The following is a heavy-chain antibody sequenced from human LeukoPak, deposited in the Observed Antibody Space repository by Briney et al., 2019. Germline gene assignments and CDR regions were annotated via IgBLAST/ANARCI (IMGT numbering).Heavy chain of an antibody. Sequence: PGRSLRLSCAASGFIFSTYAMHWVHQAPGKGLEWVALILYDGNNEYYADSVKGHFTISRDNSENTLYLQMNSLRAEDTAVYYCARAGGSYSFDYWGQGTLVTVSS. J-gene: IGHJ4*02. CDR2: ILYDGNNE. V-gene: IGHV3-30*04. CDR3: ARAGGSYSFDY. CDR1: GFIFSTYA. D-gene: IGHD3-22*01.